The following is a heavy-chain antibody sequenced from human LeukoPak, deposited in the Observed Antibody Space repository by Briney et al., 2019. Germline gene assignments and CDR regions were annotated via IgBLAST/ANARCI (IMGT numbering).Heavy chain of an antibody. D-gene: IGHD1-26*01. CDR3: AKGVEWELLPSSFDY. CDR1: GFTFSSYD. Sequence: GGSLRLSCAASGFTFSSYDMHWVRQAPGKGLEWVSGISWNSGSIGYADSVKGRFTISRDNAKNSLYLQMNSLRAEDTALYYCAKGVEWELLPSSFDYWGQGTLVTVSS. CDR2: ISWNSGSI. J-gene: IGHJ4*02. V-gene: IGHV3-9*01.